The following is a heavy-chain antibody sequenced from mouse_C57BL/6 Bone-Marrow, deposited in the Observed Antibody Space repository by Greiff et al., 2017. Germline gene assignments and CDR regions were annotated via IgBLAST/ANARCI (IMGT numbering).Heavy chain of an antibody. CDR1: GYTFTSYW. J-gene: IGHJ3*01. D-gene: IGHD4-1*01. CDR3: AKDWGFAY. CDR2: IDPSDSYT. V-gene: IGHV1-50*01. Sequence: QVQLQQSGAELVEPGASVKLSCTASGYTFTSYWMQWVNQRPGQGLEWIGDIDPSDSYTYYPQKFKGKATLTVDTSTSTAYMQLSSLTSEDSAVYYCAKDWGFAYWGQGTLVTVSA.